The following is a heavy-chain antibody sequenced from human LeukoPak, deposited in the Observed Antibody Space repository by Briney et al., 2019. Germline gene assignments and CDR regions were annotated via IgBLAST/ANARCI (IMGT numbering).Heavy chain of an antibody. CDR2: ISYDGSNK. CDR3: AKTAGYSSGWYPDY. Sequence: GRSLRLSCAASGFTFSSYAMHWVRQAPGKGLEWVAVISYDGSNKYYADSVKGRFTISRDNSKNTLYLQMNSLRAEDTAVYYCAKTAGYSSGWYPDYWGQGTLVTVSS. CDR1: GFTFSSYA. D-gene: IGHD6-19*01. V-gene: IGHV3-30-3*02. J-gene: IGHJ4*02.